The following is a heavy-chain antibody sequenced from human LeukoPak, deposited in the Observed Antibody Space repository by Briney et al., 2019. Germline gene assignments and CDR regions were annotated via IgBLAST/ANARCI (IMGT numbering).Heavy chain of an antibody. CDR1: GFTFRSYW. CDR2: IKTDGNIT. V-gene: IGHV3-74*01. Sequence: GGSLRLSCAASGFTFRSYWMHWVRQVPRKGQVWVSRIKTDGNITSYADSVKGRFTISRDDAKNTLYLQMNSLRAEDTAVYYCARWTTGGVDYWGQGTLVTVSS. CDR3: ARWTTGGVDY. J-gene: IGHJ4*02. D-gene: IGHD1-14*01.